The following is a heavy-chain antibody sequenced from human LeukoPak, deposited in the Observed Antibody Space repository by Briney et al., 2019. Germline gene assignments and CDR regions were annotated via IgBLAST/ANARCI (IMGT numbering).Heavy chain of an antibody. CDR3: ARDSGYSGYDSPDY. CDR1: GYTFTGYY. Sequence: ASVKVPCKASGYTFTGYYMHWVRQAPGQGLEWMGWINPNSGGTNYAQKFQGRVTMTRDTSISTAYMELSRLRSDDTAVYYCARDSGYSGYDSPDYWGQGTLVTVSS. V-gene: IGHV1-2*02. J-gene: IGHJ4*02. D-gene: IGHD5-12*01. CDR2: INPNSGGT.